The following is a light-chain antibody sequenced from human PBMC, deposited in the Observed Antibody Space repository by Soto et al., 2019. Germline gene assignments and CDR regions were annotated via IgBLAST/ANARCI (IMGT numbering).Light chain of an antibody. Sequence: QSALTQPASVSGSPGQSITISCTGTSSDVGDYNYVSWYQQHPGKAPKLMIYDVSNRPSGVSNRFSGSKSGNTASLTFSGLQAEDEADYYCSSRTSTGTRVFGGGTKLTVL. J-gene: IGLJ2*01. CDR2: DVS. CDR1: SSDVGDYNY. CDR3: SSRTSTGTRV. V-gene: IGLV2-14*01.